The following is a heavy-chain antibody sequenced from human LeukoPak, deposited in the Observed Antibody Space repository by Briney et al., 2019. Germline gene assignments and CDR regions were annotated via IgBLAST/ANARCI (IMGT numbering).Heavy chain of an antibody. D-gene: IGHD3-22*01. CDR3: ARDYYYDSSGLYYYYGMDV. J-gene: IGHJ6*02. Sequence: SVKVSCKASGGTFSSYAISWVRQAPGQGLEWMGGIIPTFGTANYAQKFQGRVTITADESTSTAYMELSSLRSEDTAVYYCARDYYYDSSGLYYYYGMDVWGQGTTVTVSS. CDR1: GGTFSSYA. CDR2: IIPTFGTA. V-gene: IGHV1-69*01.